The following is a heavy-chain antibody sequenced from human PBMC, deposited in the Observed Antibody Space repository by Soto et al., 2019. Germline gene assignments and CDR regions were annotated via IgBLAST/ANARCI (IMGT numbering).Heavy chain of an antibody. Sequence: PSETLSLTCSVSGVSITNSDYYWSWIRQPPGKGLEWIGYIFHTGSACYKSSLKGRVTFSVDTSKNQFSLNLKSATAADTAVYFCARVRVRMTAIVFYFDSWGQGSLVTVSS. V-gene: IGHV4-30-4*02. J-gene: IGHJ4*02. CDR3: ARVRVRMTAIVFYFDS. CDR1: GVSITNSDYY. D-gene: IGHD2-21*02. CDR2: IFHTGSA.